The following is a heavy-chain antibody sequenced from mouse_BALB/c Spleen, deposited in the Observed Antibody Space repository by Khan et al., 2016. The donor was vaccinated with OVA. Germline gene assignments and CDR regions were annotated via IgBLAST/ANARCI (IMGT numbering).Heavy chain of an antibody. J-gene: IGHJ2*01. V-gene: IGHV1-4*01. CDR2: INPSSGYT. CDR1: GYTFTNYS. CDR3: VRSPIPPYYFDY. Sequence: ESGAELARPGASVKMSCKASGYTFTNYSMHWVKQRPGQGLEWIGYINPSSGYTNYNQNFNDKATLTTDRSSNTAYMQLSSLTSDDSAVYYCVRSPIPPYYFDYWGQGTTLTVSS.